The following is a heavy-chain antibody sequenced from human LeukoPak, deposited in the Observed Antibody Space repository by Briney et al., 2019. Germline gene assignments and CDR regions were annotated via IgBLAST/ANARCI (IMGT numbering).Heavy chain of an antibody. D-gene: IGHD5-12*01. V-gene: IGHV4-39*07. CDR3: ARDGRSGYEDL. CDR2: IYHVGGT. Sequence: SETLSLTCIVSGVSIKANSDYWGWLRQPPGKGLEWIGSIYHVGGTYYNPSLKSRVTISIDTSKNQFSLRLTSVTAADTAIYYCARDGRSGYEDLWGPGTLVTVSS. CDR1: GVSIKANSDY. J-gene: IGHJ5*02.